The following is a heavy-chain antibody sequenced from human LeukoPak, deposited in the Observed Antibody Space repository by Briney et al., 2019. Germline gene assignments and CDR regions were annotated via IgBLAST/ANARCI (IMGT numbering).Heavy chain of an antibody. Sequence: GGSLRLSCAASGFTFSGYDMSWVRQAPGKGLEWVSYISNSSSDTNYADSVKGRFTISRDNAKNSLYLQMNSLRAEDTAVYYCATWGRNGGFVELFRPPSFDYWGQGTLVTVSP. CDR3: ATWGRNGGFVELFRPPSFDY. CDR1: GFTFSGYD. CDR2: ISNSSSDT. D-gene: IGHD3-10*01. J-gene: IGHJ4*02. V-gene: IGHV3-11*06.